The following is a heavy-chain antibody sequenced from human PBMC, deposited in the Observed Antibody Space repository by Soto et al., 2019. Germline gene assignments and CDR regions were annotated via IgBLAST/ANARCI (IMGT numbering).Heavy chain of an antibody. J-gene: IGHJ5*02. CDR3: ARETSGITIFGVVISNMRSLGIVLDP. V-gene: IGHV1-69*13. D-gene: IGHD3-3*01. CDR2: IIPIFGTA. CDR1: GGTFSSYA. Sequence: SAVKVSCKASGGTFSSYAISWVRQAPGQGLEWMGGIIPIFGTANYAQKFQGRVTITADESTSTAYMELSSLRSEDTAVYYCARETSGITIFGVVISNMRSLGIVLDPWGQGTLVTVSS.